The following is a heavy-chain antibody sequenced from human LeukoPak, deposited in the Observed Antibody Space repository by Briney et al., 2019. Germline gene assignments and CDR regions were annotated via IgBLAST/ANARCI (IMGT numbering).Heavy chain of an antibody. J-gene: IGHJ5*02. CDR3: ARLRCTSCYRGWFDP. Sequence: ASVKVSCKASGYTFTSYDVNWVRQATGQGLEWMGWMNTNSGNTGYAQKFQGRVTMTRNTFISTAYMELSSLRAEDTAVYYCARLRCTSCYRGWFDPWGQGTLVTVSS. CDR2: MNTNSGNT. D-gene: IGHD2-2*01. V-gene: IGHV1-8*01. CDR1: GYTFTSYD.